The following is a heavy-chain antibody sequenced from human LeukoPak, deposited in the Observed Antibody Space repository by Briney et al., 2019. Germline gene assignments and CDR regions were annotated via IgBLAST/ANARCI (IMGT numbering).Heavy chain of an antibody. CDR3: ARTFPGYFLQAPDH. CDR2: IWYDGSNK. CDR1: GFTFSSYG. D-gene: IGHD3-9*01. Sequence: GSLRLSCAASGFTFSSYGMHWVRQAPGKGLEWVAVIWYDGSNKYYADSVKGRFTISRDNSKNTLYLQMNSLRAEDTAVYYCARTFPGYFLQAPDHWGQGTLVTVSS. V-gene: IGHV3-33*01. J-gene: IGHJ4*02.